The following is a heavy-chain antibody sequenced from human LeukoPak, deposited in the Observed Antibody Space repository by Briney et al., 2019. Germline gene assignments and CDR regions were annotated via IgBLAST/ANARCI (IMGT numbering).Heavy chain of an antibody. Sequence: SETLSLTCTVSGYSISSGYYWGWIRQPPGKGLEWIGSIYHSGSTYYNPSLKSRVTISVDTSKNQFSLKLSSVTAADTAVYYCATYYYDSSGYGSYYYYYMDVWGKGTTVTVSS. D-gene: IGHD3-22*01. J-gene: IGHJ6*03. CDR2: IYHSGST. V-gene: IGHV4-38-2*02. CDR1: GYSISSGYY. CDR3: ATYYYDSSGYGSYYYYYMDV.